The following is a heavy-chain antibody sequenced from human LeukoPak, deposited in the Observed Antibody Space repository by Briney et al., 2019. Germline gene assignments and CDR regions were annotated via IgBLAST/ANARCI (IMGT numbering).Heavy chain of an antibody. J-gene: IGHJ3*02. CDR3: ARPTATISPSSPLSAFDI. CDR2: INPSGGST. CDR1: GYTFTSYY. D-gene: IGHD6-6*01. V-gene: IGHV1-46*01. Sequence: GASVKVSCKASGYTFTSYYMHWVRQAPGQGLEWMGIINPSGGSTSYAQKFQGRVTMTRDMSTSTVYMELSSLRSEDTAVYYCARPTATISPSSPLSAFDIWGQGTMVTVSS.